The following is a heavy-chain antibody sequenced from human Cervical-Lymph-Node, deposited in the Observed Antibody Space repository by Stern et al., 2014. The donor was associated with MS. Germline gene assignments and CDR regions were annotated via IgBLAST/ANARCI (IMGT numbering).Heavy chain of an antibody. V-gene: IGHV1-69*01. CDR2: IIPSLTTT. CDR3: ATRGGRGYTFGSPFDY. CDR1: GGTFSDYA. D-gene: IGHD5-18*01. J-gene: IGHJ4*02. Sequence: QLVQSGAEVKNPGSSVKVSCKASGGTFSDYAINWVRQAPGQGLEWMGVIIPSLTTTTYTQRFQGRVTITAHESTSTAYMELSSLRSEDTAVYYCATRGGRGYTFGSPFDYWGQGTLVTVSS.